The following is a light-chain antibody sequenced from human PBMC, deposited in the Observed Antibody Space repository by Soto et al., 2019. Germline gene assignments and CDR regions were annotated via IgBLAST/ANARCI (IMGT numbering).Light chain of an antibody. V-gene: IGKV3-11*01. CDR2: GAS. Sequence: EIVLTQSPATLSLSPGERATLSCRASQSVSNYLAWYQQKPGQAPRLLIYGASNRATGIPARFTGSGSGTDFSLTISSLEPEDFAVYYCHHRGEWPRTFGQGNKLEIK. CDR1: QSVSNY. J-gene: IGKJ2*01. CDR3: HHRGEWPRT.